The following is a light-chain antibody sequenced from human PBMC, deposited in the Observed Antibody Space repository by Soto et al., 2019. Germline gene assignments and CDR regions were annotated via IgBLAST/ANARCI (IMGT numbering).Light chain of an antibody. J-gene: IGKJ1*01. CDR3: QQSYSTPWT. Sequence: DIQVTQSPSSLSASVGDRVTITCRASQNINKYLNWYRHKPGEAPNLLIYVASSLQSGVPSRFSGSGSGTDFTLTIRSLQPEDFATYYCQQSYSTPWTFGQGTKVEIK. CDR2: VAS. V-gene: IGKV1-39*01. CDR1: QNINKY.